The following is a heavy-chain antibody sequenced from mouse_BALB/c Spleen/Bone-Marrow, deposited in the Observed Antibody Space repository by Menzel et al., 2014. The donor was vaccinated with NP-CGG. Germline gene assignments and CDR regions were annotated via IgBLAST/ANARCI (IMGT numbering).Heavy chain of an antibody. V-gene: IGHV1-18*01. CDR2: INPYNGGT. CDR3: ARGDYYGYAMDY. J-gene: IGHJ4*01. D-gene: IGHD1-1*01. CDR1: GYSFTGYT. Sequence: EVQLQKSGPELVKPGASMKISCKASGYSFTGYTMNWVKQSHGKNLEWIGLINPYNGGTSYNQKFKGKATLTVDKSSSTAYLVLLSLSSEDSAVYYCARGDYYGYAMDYWGQGTSVTVSS.